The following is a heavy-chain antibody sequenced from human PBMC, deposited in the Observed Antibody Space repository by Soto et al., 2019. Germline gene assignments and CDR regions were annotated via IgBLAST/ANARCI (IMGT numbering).Heavy chain of an antibody. Sequence: GASVKVSCKASGYTFTGHYMHWVRQAPGQGLEWMGWFNPNSVGTNYGQKFQGRVTMTRDTSISTAYMGLSRLRSADTAVYYCAREPMVRVAHGVDIWGQGTMVTVSS. CDR3: AREPMVRVAHGVDI. V-gene: IGHV1-2*02. D-gene: IGHD3-10*01. J-gene: IGHJ3*02. CDR1: GYTFTGHY. CDR2: FNPNSVGT.